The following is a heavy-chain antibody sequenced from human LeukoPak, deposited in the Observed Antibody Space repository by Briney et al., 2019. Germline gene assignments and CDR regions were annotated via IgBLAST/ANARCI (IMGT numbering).Heavy chain of an antibody. CDR3: ASTPYDFWSGYYYYYYGMDV. J-gene: IGHJ6*02. V-gene: IGHV4-39*01. D-gene: IGHD3-3*01. CDR1: GGSISSSSYY. CDR2: IYYSGNT. Sequence: MASETLSLTCTVSGGSISSSSYYWGWIRQPPGKGLEWIGSIYYSGNTYYNPSLKSRVTISVDTSKNQFSLKLSSVTAADTAVYYCASTPYDFWSGYYYYYYGMDVWGQGTTVTVSS.